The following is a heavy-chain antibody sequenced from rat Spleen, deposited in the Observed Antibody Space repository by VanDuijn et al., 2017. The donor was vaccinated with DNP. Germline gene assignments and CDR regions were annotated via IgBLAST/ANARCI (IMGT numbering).Heavy chain of an antibody. CDR2: ITNTGGST. V-gene: IGHV5-31*01. CDR3: ARGVIVAPLFAY. Sequence: EVQLVESGGGLVQPGRSMKLSCAASGFIFSNYWMTWIRQAPTKGLEWVASITNTGGSTYYPDSVKGRFTISRDNAKSTLYLQMNSLQTEDTAMYFWARGVIVAPLFAYWGPGTLVTVSS. J-gene: IGHJ3*01. CDR1: GFIFSNYW. D-gene: IGHD1-2*01.